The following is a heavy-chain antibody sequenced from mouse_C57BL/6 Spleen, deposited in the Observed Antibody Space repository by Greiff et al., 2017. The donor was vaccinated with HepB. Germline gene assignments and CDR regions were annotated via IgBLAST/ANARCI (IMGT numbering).Heavy chain of an antibody. J-gene: IGHJ4*01. V-gene: IGHV5-6*01. D-gene: IGHD4-1*01. CDR1: GFTFSSYG. Sequence: EVQVVESGGDLVKPGGSLKLSCAASGFTFSSYGMSWVRQTPDKRLEWVATISSGGSYTYYPDSVKGRFTISRDNAKNTLYLQMSSLKSEDTAMYYCARLTGTEAMDYWGQGTSVTVSS. CDR2: ISSGGSYT. CDR3: ARLTGTEAMDY.